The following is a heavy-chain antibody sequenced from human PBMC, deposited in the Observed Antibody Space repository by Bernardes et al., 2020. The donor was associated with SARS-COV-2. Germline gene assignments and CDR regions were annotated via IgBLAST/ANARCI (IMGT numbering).Heavy chain of an antibody. V-gene: IGHV4-59*01. CDR2: SHNSGST. CDR3: ARGRWSSGWPYFDY. D-gene: IGHD6-19*01. CDR1: GDSMSSAY. Sequence: SETLSLTCSISGDSMSSAYWSWIRQPPGKGLECIGYSHNSGSTILNPSLKSRVTISVDTSKNQFSLKTSSVSAADTAVYYCARGRWSSGWPYFDYWGQGILVTVSS. J-gene: IGHJ4*02.